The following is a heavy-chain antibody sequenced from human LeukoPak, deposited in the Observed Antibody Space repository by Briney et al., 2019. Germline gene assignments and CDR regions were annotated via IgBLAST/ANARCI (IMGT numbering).Heavy chain of an antibody. J-gene: IGHJ4*02. CDR3: ARYFSGGSCYDY. V-gene: IGHV3-21*01. Sequence: PGGSLRLSCAASGFTFSSYSMNWVRQAPGKGLEWVSSISSSSSYIYYADSVKGRFTISRDNSKNTLYLQMNSLRAEDTAVYYCARYFSGGSCYDYWGQGTPVTVS. D-gene: IGHD2-15*01. CDR1: GFTFSSYS. CDR2: ISSSSSYI.